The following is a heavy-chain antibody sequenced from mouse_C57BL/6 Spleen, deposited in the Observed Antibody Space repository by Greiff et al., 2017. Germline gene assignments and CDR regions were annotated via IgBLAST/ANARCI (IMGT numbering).Heavy chain of an antibody. J-gene: IGHJ4*01. CDR1: GYTFTSYW. Sequence: QVQLQQPGAELVRPGSSVKLSCKASGYTFTSYWMHWVKQRPIQGLEWIGNIDPSDSETHYNQKFKDKATLTVDKSSSTAYMKLSSLTSEDSAVYYCARRSGPYYYAMDYWGQGTSVTVSS. V-gene: IGHV1-52*01. CDR3: ARRSGPYYYAMDY. CDR2: IDPSDSET. D-gene: IGHD3-2*02.